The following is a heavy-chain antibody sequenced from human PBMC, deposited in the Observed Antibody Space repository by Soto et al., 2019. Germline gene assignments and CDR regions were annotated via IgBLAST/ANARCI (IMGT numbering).Heavy chain of an antibody. CDR2: IYYSGST. V-gene: IGHV4-39*01. J-gene: IGHJ6*02. Sequence: PSETLSLTCTVSGGSISSSSYYWGWIRQPPGKGLEWIGSIYYSGSTYYNPSLKSRVTISVDTSKNQFSLKLSSVTAADTAVYYCARHVAIVVVPAAMWGMDVWRQGTTVTVSS. CDR3: ARHVAIVVVPAAMWGMDV. D-gene: IGHD2-2*03. CDR1: GGSISSSSYY.